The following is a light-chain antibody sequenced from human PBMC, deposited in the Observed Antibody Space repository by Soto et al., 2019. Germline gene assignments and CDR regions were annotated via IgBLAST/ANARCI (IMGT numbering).Light chain of an antibody. CDR2: TTD. Sequence: QAVVTQEPSLTVSPGGTVTLTCASSTGAVTTGNYASWFQQKPGQAPRTLIYTTDNRHSWNPARFSGSLLGGKAALTLSSVQPEDEADYYCLLYFGGAQLVFGGGTQLTVL. J-gene: IGLJ3*02. CDR3: LLYFGGAQLV. CDR1: TGAVTTGNY. V-gene: IGLV7-43*01.